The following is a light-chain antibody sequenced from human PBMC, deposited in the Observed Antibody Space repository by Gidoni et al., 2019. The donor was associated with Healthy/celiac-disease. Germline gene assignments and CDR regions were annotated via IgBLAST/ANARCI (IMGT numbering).Light chain of an antibody. CDR1: QSVSRD. CDR2: GAS. Sequence: EIVMTPSPATLSVSPGESATLPCRASQSVSRDLAWYQQKPGQAPRLLIYGASTRATGIPARFSGSGSGTEFTLTISSLQSEDFAVYYCQQYNNWPPITYGQGTRLEIK. V-gene: IGKV3-15*01. J-gene: IGKJ5*01. CDR3: QQYNNWPPIT.